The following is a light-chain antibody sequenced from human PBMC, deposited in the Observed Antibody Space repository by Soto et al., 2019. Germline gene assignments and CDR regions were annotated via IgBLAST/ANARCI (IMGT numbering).Light chain of an antibody. CDR1: QSINSRS. J-gene: IGKJ2*01. CDR2: DAS. Sequence: DIVLTQSPGTLSLSPGERATLSCGASQSINSRSLAWYQQKPGQAPRLLIYDASSRATGIPDRVSGSGSGTDFTLTISRLEPEDFAVYYCQQYARPPYAFGQGTKVDIK. CDR3: QQYARPPYA. V-gene: IGKV3-20*01.